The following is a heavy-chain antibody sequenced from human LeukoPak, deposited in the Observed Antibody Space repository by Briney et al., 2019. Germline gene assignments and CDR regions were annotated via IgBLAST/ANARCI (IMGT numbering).Heavy chain of an antibody. D-gene: IGHD2-2*01. J-gene: IGHJ3*02. CDR3: AIPPVVVPAGWSLPDAFDI. CDR1: GGTFSSYA. Sequence: ASVKVSCKASGGTFSSYAISWVRQAPGQGLEWMGGIIPIFGTANYAQKFQGRVTITADESTSTAYMELSSLRSEDTAVYYCAIPPVVVPAGWSLPDAFDIWGQGTMVTVSS. CDR2: IIPIFGTA. V-gene: IGHV1-69*01.